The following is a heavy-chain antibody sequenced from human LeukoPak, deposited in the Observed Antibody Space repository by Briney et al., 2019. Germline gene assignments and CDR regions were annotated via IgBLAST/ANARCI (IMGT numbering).Heavy chain of an antibody. Sequence: GGSLRLSCAASGFTFSSYWMSWVRQAPGKGLEWVANIKQDGSEKYYVDSVKGRFTISRDNAKNSLYLQMNSLRAGDTAVYYCASAQGYYYYYGMDVWGQGTTVTVSS. CDR1: GFTFSSYW. V-gene: IGHV3-7*01. J-gene: IGHJ6*02. CDR2: IKQDGSEK. CDR3: ASAQGYYYYYGMDV.